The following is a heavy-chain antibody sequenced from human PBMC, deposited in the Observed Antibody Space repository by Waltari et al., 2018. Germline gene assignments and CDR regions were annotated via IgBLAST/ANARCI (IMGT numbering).Heavy chain of an antibody. CDR2: VNYGGTT. D-gene: IGHD6-19*01. J-gene: IGHJ4*02. V-gene: IGHV4-34*01. CDR1: GGSLSGYY. Sequence: QVRLQQWGAGLLKPSETLSLTCVVSGGSLSGYYWSWIRQPPGKGLEWIGEVNYGGTTNHTPSLKSRITVSIDTSNNQFSLNLNSVTAADTAVYSCAKQVAGSGWYLGWGQGTLVSVSS. CDR3: AKQVAGSGWYLG.